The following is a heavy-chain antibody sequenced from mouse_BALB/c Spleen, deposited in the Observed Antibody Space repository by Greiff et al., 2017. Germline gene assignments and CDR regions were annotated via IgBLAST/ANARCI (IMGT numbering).Heavy chain of an antibody. CDR1: GYSITSGYY. Sequence: EVKLVESGPGLVKPSQSLSLTCSVTGYSITSGYYWNWIRQFPGNKLEWMGYISYDGSNNYNPSLKNRISITRDTSKNQFFLKLNSVTTEDTATYYCARRHYAMDYWGQGTSVTVSS. J-gene: IGHJ4*01. CDR2: ISYDGSN. V-gene: IGHV3-6*02. CDR3: ARRHYAMDY.